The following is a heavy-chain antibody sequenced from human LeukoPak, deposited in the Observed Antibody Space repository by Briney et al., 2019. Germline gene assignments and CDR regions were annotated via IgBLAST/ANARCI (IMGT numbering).Heavy chain of an antibody. J-gene: IGHJ3*02. Sequence: GGSLRLSCAASVFTFSSYWMSWVRQAPGKGLEWVANIKQDGSEKYYVDSVKGRFTISRDNAKNSLYLQMNSLRAEDTAVYDCARLFLGEENWNDGSDAFDIWGQGTMVTVSS. CDR1: VFTFSSYW. V-gene: IGHV3-7*01. CDR2: IKQDGSEK. D-gene: IGHD1-1*01. CDR3: ARLFLGEENWNDGSDAFDI.